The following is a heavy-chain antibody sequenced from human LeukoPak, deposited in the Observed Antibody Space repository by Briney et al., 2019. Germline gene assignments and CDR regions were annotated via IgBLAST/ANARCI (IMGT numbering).Heavy chain of an antibody. V-gene: IGHV3-30*02. CDR1: GFTFSSYG. CDR2: IRYDGSNK. Sequence: PGGSLRLSCAASGFTFSSYGMHWVRQAPGKGLEWVAFIRYDGSNKYYADSVKGRFTISRDNSENTLYLQMNSLRAEDTAVYYCAKEGKIGYYFDYWGQGTLVTVSS. J-gene: IGHJ4*02. CDR3: AKEGKIGYYFDY. D-gene: IGHD3-10*01.